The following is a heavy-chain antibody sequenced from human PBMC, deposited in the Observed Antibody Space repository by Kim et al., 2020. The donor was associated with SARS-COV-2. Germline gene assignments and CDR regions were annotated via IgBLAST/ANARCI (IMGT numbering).Heavy chain of an antibody. J-gene: IGHJ6*02. CDR3: ARIHVRGVLSPYYYYGMDV. D-gene: IGHD3-10*01. CDR2: INHSGST. V-gene: IGHV4-34*01. Sequence: SETLSLTCAVYGGSFSGYYWSWIRQPPGKGLEWIGEINHSGSTNYNPSLKSRVTISVDTSKNQFSLKLSSVTAADTAVYYCARIHVRGVLSPYYYYGMDVWGQGTTVTVSS. CDR1: GGSFSGYY.